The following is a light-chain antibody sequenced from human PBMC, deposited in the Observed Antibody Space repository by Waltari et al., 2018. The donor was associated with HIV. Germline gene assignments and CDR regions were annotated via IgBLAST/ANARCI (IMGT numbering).Light chain of an antibody. CDR2: WAS. Sequence: DVVVTQSADSLTVSVGQGATLHCHSSQSLLSGSNKKNCLAWYQQRPGHRPKLLIYWASTRQSGVPDRFSGSGSGTDFSLTISSLQAEDVAVYYCQQYYLVPYTFGQGTKLEIK. CDR1: QSLLSGSNKKNC. CDR3: QQYYLVPYT. J-gene: IGKJ2*01. V-gene: IGKV4-1*01.